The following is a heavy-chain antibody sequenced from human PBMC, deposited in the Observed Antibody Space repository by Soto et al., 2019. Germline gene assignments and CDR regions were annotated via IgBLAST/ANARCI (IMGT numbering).Heavy chain of an antibody. V-gene: IGHV3-30*18. D-gene: IGHD1-1*01. CDR3: VKGDLSTTGVNRPDAFDF. J-gene: IGHJ3*01. CDR2: ISFDGNNK. Sequence: QVKLVESGGGVVQPGRSLRLSCEASGFIFNDYGMHWVRQAPGKWLDWGAVISFDGNNKYYAQSVKGRFTISRDNSKNALFLHTDRLRREDRAVYLCVKGDLSTTGVNRPDAFDFWGQGTKVTVSS. CDR1: GFIFNDYG.